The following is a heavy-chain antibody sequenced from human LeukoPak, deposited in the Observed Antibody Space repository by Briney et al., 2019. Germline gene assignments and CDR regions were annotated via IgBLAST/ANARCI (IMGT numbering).Heavy chain of an antibody. CDR3: AKPAYSSGWYSDY. J-gene: IGHJ4*02. Sequence: GGSLRLSCAASGFTFSSYGMHWVRQAPGKGLEWVAVILYDGSNKYYADSVKGRFTISRDNSKNTLYLQMNSLRAEDTAVYYCAKPAYSSGWYSDYWGQGTLVTVSS. CDR2: ILYDGSNK. CDR1: GFTFSSYG. D-gene: IGHD6-19*01. V-gene: IGHV3-30*18.